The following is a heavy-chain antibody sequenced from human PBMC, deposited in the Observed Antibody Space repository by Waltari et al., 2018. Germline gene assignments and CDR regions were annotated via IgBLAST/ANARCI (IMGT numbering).Heavy chain of an antibody. CDR3: ARRTDRDAFDI. CDR2: ISRSSSYI. V-gene: IGHV3-21*01. Sequence: EVQLVESGGGLVKPGGSLRLSCAASGFTFSSYSMNWVRQAPGKGLEWVSSISRSSSYIYYADSVKGRFTISRDNAKNSLYLQMNSLRAEDTAVYYCARRTDRDAFDIWGQGTMVTVSS. J-gene: IGHJ3*02. CDR1: GFTFSSYS.